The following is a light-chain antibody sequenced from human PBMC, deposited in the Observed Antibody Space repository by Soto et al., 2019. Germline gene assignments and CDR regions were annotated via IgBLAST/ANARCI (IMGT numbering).Light chain of an antibody. V-gene: IGLV2-8*01. CDR1: KNDIGVYDF. CDR3: KSYAGSNTYV. CDR2: EVV. J-gene: IGLJ1*01. Sequence: QSALTQPPSASGSPGQSVTISCTGTKNDIGVYDFVSWYQHHPDKAPRLIIYEVVQRPSGVPDRFSGSKSGNTASLTVSGLQAADEAEYFCKSYAGSNTYVFGSGTKLTVL.